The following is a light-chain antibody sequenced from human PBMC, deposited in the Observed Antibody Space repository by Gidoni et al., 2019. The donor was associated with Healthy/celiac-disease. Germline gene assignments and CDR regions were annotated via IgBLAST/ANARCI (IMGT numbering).Light chain of an antibody. J-gene: IGKJ4*01. V-gene: IGKV1-39*01. CDR1: QSISSY. CDR3: QQSYSTLT. CDR2: AAS. Sequence: IQMPQSPSSLSASVGDRVTITCRESQSISSYLNWYQQKPGKAPKLLIYAASSLQSGVQPRFSGSGSGTDFTLTISRLQPEDFATYYCQQSYSTLTFGGGTKVEIK.